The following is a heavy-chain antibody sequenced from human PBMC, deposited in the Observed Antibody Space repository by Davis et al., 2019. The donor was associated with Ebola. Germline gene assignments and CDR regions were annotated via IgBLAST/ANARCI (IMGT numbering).Heavy chain of an antibody. J-gene: IGHJ4*02. CDR2: IKSDGSHI. V-gene: IGHV3-7*01. Sequence: GESLKISCAASGFTFSNSWMSWVRQSPGKGLEWVANIKSDGSHIYYVDSVKGRFTISRDNAKNSLYLQMNSLTVEDTAVYYCVRDITVPGDFLYFDHWGQGTLVTVYS. D-gene: IGHD2-21*01. CDR1: GFTFSNSW. CDR3: VRDITVPGDFLYFDH.